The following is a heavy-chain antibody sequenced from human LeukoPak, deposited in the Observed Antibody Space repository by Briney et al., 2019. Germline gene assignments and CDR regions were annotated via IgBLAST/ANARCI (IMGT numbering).Heavy chain of an antibody. CDR1: GFTFSSYA. V-gene: IGHV3-23*01. CDR2: ISGSGGST. Sequence: GGSLRLSYAASGFTFSSYAMSWVRQAPGKGLEWVSAISGSGGSTYCADSVKGRFTISRDNSKNTLYLQMNSLRAEDTAVYYCAKLPYSSSWRDFDYWGQGTLVTVSS. D-gene: IGHD6-13*01. J-gene: IGHJ4*02. CDR3: AKLPYSSSWRDFDY.